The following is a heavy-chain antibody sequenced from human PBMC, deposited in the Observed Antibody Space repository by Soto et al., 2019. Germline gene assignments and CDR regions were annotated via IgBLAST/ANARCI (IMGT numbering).Heavy chain of an antibody. V-gene: IGHV3-30-3*01. CDR1: GFTFRSYT. Sequence: GGSQILSYAASGFTFRSYTVHWVRQAPGKGLEWVAVISNDGSNNYHVDSVKGRFTISRDNSKSTLYLQMNSLRAEDTAVYFCAGTIKYDFWSGHPIDYWGQGTLVTVSS. J-gene: IGHJ4*02. D-gene: IGHD3-3*01. CDR3: AGTIKYDFWSGHPIDY. CDR2: ISNDGSNN.